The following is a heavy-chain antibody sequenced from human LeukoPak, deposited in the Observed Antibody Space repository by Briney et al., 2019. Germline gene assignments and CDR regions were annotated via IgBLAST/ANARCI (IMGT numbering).Heavy chain of an antibody. D-gene: IGHD1-26*01. CDR2: IYSSGNT. CDR1: GGSISSSSYY. J-gene: IGHJ4*02. CDR3: AKSGGSGLIDY. V-gene: IGHV4-39*01. Sequence: PSETLSLTCTVSGGSISSSSYYWGWIRQPPGKGLEWIGSIYSSGNTYYNASLKSRVTIYIDTSKNQFSLNLSSVTAADTAVYYCAKSGGSGLIDYWGQGTLVTASS.